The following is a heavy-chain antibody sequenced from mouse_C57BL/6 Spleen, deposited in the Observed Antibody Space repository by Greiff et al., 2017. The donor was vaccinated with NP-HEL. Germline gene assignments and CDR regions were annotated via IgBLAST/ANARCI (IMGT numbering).Heavy chain of an antibody. CDR1: GYTFTDYE. D-gene: IGHD1-1*01. Sequence: QVQLKESGAELVRPGASVTLSCKASGYTFTDYEMHWVKQTPVHGLEWIGAIDPETGGTAYNQKFKGKAILTADKSSSTAYMELRSLTSEDSAVYYCTRGGLLLRPFDYWGQGTTLTVSS. CDR2: IDPETGGT. CDR3: TRGGLLLRPFDY. V-gene: IGHV1-15*01. J-gene: IGHJ2*01.